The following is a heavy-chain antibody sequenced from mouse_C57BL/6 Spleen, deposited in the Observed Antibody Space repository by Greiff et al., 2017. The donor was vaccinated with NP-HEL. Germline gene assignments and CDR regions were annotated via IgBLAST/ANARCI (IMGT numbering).Heavy chain of an antibody. CDR2: IRSKSNNYAT. CDR3: VRQAVTTHAMDY. D-gene: IGHD2-2*01. J-gene: IGHJ4*01. Sequence: EVKLVESGGGLVQPKGSLKLSCAASGFSFNTYAMNWVRQAPGKGLEWVARIRSKSNNYATYYADSVKDRFTISRDDSESMLYLQMNNLKTEDTAMYYCVRQAVTTHAMDYWGQGTSVTVSS. V-gene: IGHV10-1*01. CDR1: GFSFNTYA.